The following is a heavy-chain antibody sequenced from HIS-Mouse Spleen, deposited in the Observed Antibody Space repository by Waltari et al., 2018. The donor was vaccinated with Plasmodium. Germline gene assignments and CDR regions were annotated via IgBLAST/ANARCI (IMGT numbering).Heavy chain of an antibody. CDR2: ISSSSSYI. D-gene: IGHD6-13*01. J-gene: IGHJ4*02. CDR3: ARESSSSWYFDY. CDR1: GFTFSSYS. V-gene: IGHV3-21*01. Sequence: EVQLVESGGGLVKPGGSLRLSCAASGFTFSSYSMNWVRQAPGKGLEWVSSISSSSSYIYYADSVNGRFTISRDNAKNSLYLQMNSLRAEDTAVYYCARESSSSWYFDYWGQGTLVTVSS.